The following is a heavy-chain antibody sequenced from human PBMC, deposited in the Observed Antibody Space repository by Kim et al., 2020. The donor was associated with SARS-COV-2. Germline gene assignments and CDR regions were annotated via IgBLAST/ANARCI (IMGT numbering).Heavy chain of an antibody. Sequence: ASVKVSCKASGYTFTSYGISWVRQAPGQGLEWMGWISAYNGNTNYAQKLQGRVTMTTDKSTSTAYMELRSLRSDDTAVYYCALIWFGIYYYGMDVWGQGTTVTVSS. CDR3: ALIWFGIYYYGMDV. J-gene: IGHJ6*02. V-gene: IGHV1-18*01. CDR1: GYTFTSYG. CDR2: ISAYNGNT. D-gene: IGHD3-10*01.